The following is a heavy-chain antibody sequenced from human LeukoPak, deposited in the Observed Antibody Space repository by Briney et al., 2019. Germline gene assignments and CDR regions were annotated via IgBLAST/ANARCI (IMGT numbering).Heavy chain of an antibody. Sequence: GGSLRLSCAASGFTVSSNYMSWVRQAPGKGLVWVSRISSDRSSTSYADSVKGRFTISRDNAKNTLSLQMNSLRAEDTAVYYCATALFSSNWYAAEAWGQGTLVTVSS. J-gene: IGHJ5*02. V-gene: IGHV3-74*01. CDR2: ISSDRSST. CDR1: GFTVSSNY. D-gene: IGHD6-13*01. CDR3: ATALFSSNWYAAEA.